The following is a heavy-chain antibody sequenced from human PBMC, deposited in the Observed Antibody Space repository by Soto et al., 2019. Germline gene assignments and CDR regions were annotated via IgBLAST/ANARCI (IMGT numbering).Heavy chain of an antibody. Sequence: LRLSCAASGFTFSDYYMSWIRQAPGKGLEWVSYISSSSSYTNYADSVKGRFTISRDNAKNSLYLQMNSLRAEETAVYYCARTPDCTNGVCSAGFDYWGQGTLVTVSS. CDR2: ISSSSSYT. J-gene: IGHJ4*02. CDR3: ARTPDCTNGVCSAGFDY. CDR1: GFTFSDYY. D-gene: IGHD2-8*01. V-gene: IGHV3-11*06.